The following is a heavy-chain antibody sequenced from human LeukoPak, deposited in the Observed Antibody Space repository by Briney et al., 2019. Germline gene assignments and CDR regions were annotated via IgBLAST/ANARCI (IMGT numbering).Heavy chain of an antibody. CDR1: GGSFSGYY. Sequence: SETLSLTCAVYGGSFSGYYWSWIRQPPGKGLEWIGETNHSGSTNYNPSLKSRVTISVDTSKNQFSLKLSSVTAADTAVYYCARAGGKAPSSSLYYFDYWGQGTLVTVSS. D-gene: IGHD6-13*01. J-gene: IGHJ4*02. V-gene: IGHV4-34*01. CDR2: TNHSGST. CDR3: ARAGGKAPSSSLYYFDY.